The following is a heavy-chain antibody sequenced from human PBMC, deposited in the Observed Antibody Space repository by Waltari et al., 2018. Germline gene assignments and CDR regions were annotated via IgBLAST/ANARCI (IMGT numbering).Heavy chain of an antibody. CDR2: IIPILGIA. CDR1: GGTFSSYT. D-gene: IGHD2-21*02. CDR3: ARGSVVVTAIDYFDY. Sequence: QVQLVQSGAEVKKPGSSVKVSCKASGGTFSSYTISWVRQAPGQGLEWMGRIIPILGIANYAQKFQGRVTITADKSTSTAYMELSSLRSEDTAVYYCARGSVVVTAIDYFDYWGQGTLVTVSS. J-gene: IGHJ4*02. V-gene: IGHV1-69*02.